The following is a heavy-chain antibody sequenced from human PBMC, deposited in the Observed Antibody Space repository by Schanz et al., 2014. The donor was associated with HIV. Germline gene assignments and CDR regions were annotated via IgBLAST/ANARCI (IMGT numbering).Heavy chain of an antibody. CDR2: ISSDGSYT. V-gene: IGHV3-21*01. Sequence: EVQLLESGGGLVQPGGSLRLSCAASGFSFRSYSMNWVRQAPGKGLDWVSSISSDGSYTFYADSVKGRVTISRDNAKNSLYLQMNSLRGEDTAVYYCARDVAPEDQWLVEGNALDIWGQGTMVTVSS. CDR1: GFSFRSYS. J-gene: IGHJ3*02. D-gene: IGHD6-19*01. CDR3: ARDVAPEDQWLVEGNALDI.